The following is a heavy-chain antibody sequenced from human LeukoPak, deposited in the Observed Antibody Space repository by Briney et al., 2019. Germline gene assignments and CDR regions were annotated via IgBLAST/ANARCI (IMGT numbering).Heavy chain of an antibody. CDR1: GGSISSYY. J-gene: IGHJ3*02. CDR3: ASRSSGHHYTAFDI. D-gene: IGHD6-19*01. CDR2: IYYSGST. Sequence: SETLSLTCTVSGGSISSYYWSWIRQPPGKGLEWIGYIYYSGSTNYNPSLKSRVTISVDTSKNQFSLKLSSVTAADTAVYYCASRSSGHHYTAFDIWGQGTMVTVSS. V-gene: IGHV4-59*01.